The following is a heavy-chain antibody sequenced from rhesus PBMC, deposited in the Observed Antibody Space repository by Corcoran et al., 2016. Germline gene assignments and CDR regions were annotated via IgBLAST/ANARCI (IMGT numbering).Heavy chain of an antibody. Sequence: QVQLQESGPGLVKPSETLSLTCAVSGGSISSNYWSWIRQAPGKGRGWIGRIYGSGGSTDYNPSLKSRVTIATDTSKNQFSLKLSSVTAADTAVYYCARDGAGYSYSRYFDYWGQGVLVTVSS. CDR3: ARDGAGYSYSRYFDY. CDR1: GGSISSNY. J-gene: IGHJ4*01. D-gene: IGHD5-12*01. CDR2: IYGSGGST. V-gene: IGHV4-160*01.